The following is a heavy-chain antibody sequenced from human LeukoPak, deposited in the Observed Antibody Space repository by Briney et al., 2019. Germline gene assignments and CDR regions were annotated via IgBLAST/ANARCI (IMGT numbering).Heavy chain of an antibody. Sequence: PGGSLRLSCAASGFTFSSYSMNWVRQAPGKGLEWVSSISSSSSYIYYADSVKGRFTISRDNAKNSLYLQMNSLRAEDTAVYYCARARDCSGGSCRVFDYWGQGTLVTVSS. V-gene: IGHV3-21*01. CDR2: ISSSSSYI. CDR1: GFTFSSYS. CDR3: ARARDCSGGSCRVFDY. J-gene: IGHJ4*02. D-gene: IGHD2-15*01.